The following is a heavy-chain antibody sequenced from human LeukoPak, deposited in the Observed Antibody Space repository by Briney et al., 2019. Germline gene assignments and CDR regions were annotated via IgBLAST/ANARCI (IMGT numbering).Heavy chain of an antibody. CDR3: ARVSSSWYQDWYFDL. V-gene: IGHV4-59*12. CDR2: IYYSGST. Sequence: SETLSLTCTVSGGSISSYYWSWIRQPPGKGLEWIGYIYYSGSTNYNPSLKSRVTMSVDTSKKQFSLKLSSVTAADTAVYYCARVSSSWYQDWYFDLWGRGTLVTVSS. D-gene: IGHD6-13*01. CDR1: GGSISSYY. J-gene: IGHJ2*01.